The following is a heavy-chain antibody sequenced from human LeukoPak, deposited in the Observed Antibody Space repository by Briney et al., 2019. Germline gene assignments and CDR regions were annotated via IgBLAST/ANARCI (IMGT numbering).Heavy chain of an antibody. CDR1: GFTFSSYG. CDR2: IKSKTDGGTT. J-gene: IGHJ4*02. D-gene: IGHD2-2*01. CDR3: TTPVVPAARNY. V-gene: IGHV3-15*01. Sequence: GGSLRLSCAASGFTFSSYGMSWVRQAPGKGLEWVGRIKSKTDGGTTDYAAPAKGRFTISRDDSKNTLYLQMNSLKTEDTAVYYCTTPVVPAARNYWGQGTLVTVSS.